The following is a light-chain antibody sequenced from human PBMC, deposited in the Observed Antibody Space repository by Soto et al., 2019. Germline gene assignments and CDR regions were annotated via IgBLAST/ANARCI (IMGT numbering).Light chain of an antibody. CDR1: QSISSW. Sequence: DIPMTQAPSTLSASVGEGVTIPFRASQSISSWLAWYQQKPGQAPKLLIYDASSLDSGVPSRFSGSGSGTEFTLTISSLQSDDFATYYCQQCNSYPLTFGGGTKVDIK. J-gene: IGKJ4*01. V-gene: IGKV1-5*01. CDR2: DAS. CDR3: QQCNSYPLT.